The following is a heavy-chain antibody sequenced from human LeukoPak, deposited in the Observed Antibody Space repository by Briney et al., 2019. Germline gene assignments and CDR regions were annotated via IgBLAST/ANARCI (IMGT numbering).Heavy chain of an antibody. CDR1: GFTFSSYA. J-gene: IGHJ4*02. CDR3: AKFWASGRAFDY. Sequence: GGSLRLSCAASGFTFSSYAMSWVRQAPGKGLEWVSAISGSGDSTYYADSVKGRFTISRDNSKNTLYLQMNSLRAEDTAVYYCAKFWASGRAFDYWGQGTLVTVSS. CDR2: ISGSGDST. D-gene: IGHD2-15*01. V-gene: IGHV3-23*01.